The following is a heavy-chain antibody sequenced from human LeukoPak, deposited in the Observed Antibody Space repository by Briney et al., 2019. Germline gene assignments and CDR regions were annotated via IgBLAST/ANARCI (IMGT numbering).Heavy chain of an antibody. Sequence: PSETLSLTCTVSGGAVSSYYWSWIRQPPGKGLEWIGYIYPRGSTYYNPSLKSRVILTLDKSADQFSLNLSSVTAADTAGYYCARFSPRAMGNYLDFWGQGPLVTVS. CDR1: GGAVSSYY. J-gene: IGHJ4*02. CDR3: ARFSPRAMGNYLDF. V-gene: IGHV4-4*09. CDR2: IYPRGST. D-gene: IGHD7-27*01.